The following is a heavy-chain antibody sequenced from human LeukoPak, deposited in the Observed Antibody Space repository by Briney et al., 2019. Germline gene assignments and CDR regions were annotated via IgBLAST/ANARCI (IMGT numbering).Heavy chain of an antibody. CDR2: IIPIFGTA. Sequence: SVKVSCKASGGTFSSYAIRWVRQAPGQGLEWMGGIIPIFGTANYAQKFQGRVTITADESTSTAYMELSSLRSEDTAVYYCARVRYGGNSEYFQHWGQGTLVTVSS. CDR1: GGTFSSYA. CDR3: ARVRYGGNSEYFQH. V-gene: IGHV1-69*13. J-gene: IGHJ1*01. D-gene: IGHD4-23*01.